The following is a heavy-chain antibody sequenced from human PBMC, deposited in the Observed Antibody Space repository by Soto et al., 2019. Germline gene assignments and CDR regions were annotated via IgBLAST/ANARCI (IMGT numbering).Heavy chain of an antibody. V-gene: IGHV4-31*03. CDR2: IYYSGST. D-gene: IGHD4-17*01. J-gene: IGHJ5*02. CDR1: GSSISSGGYY. Sequence: QVQLQESGPGLVKPSQTLSLTCTVSGSSISSGGYYWSWIRQHPGQGLEWIGYIYYSGSTYYNPSLKRRVTISVDTSKNQFSLKLSSVTAADTAVYYCARSPFYGDKTRGAFDPWGQGTLVTVSS. CDR3: ARSPFYGDKTRGAFDP.